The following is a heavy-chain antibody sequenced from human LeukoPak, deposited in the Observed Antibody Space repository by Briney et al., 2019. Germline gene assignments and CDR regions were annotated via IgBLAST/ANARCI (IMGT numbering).Heavy chain of an antibody. CDR2: INYSGSS. Sequence: SESLSLTCTVSGGSISSYYWSWIRRPPGKGLEWIGYINYSGSSDYNPSLKSRVTMSVDTSKSQFSLRMSSVTAADTAVYFCGRQTYYDTLTGYIYSYFDLWGRGTLVTVSS. CDR1: GGSISSYY. D-gene: IGHD3-9*01. V-gene: IGHV4-59*01. CDR3: GRQTYYDTLTGYIYSYFDL. J-gene: IGHJ2*01.